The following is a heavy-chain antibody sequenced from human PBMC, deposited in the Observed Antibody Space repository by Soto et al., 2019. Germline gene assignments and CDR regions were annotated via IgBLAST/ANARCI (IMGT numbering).Heavy chain of an antibody. J-gene: IGHJ6*02. D-gene: IGHD3-10*01. CDR2: INPNSGGT. V-gene: IGHV1-2*04. Sequence: ASVKVSCKASGYTFTGYYMHWVRQAPGQGLEWMGWINPNSGGTNYAQKFQGWVTMTRDTSISTAYMELSRLRSDDTAVYYCASSLLWFGDPYGMDVWGQGTTVTVSS. CDR3: ASSLLWFGDPYGMDV. CDR1: GYTFTGYY.